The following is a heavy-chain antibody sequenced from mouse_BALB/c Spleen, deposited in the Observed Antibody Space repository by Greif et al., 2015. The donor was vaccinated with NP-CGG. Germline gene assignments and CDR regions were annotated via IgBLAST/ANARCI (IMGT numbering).Heavy chain of an antibody. Sequence: VQLQESGAELVKPGAPVKLSCKAFGYTFTSYWMNWVKQRPGRGLEWIGRIDPSDSETHYNQKFKDKATLTVDKSSSTAYIQLSSLTSEDSAVYYCARGDLFDYWGQGTTLTVSS. J-gene: IGHJ2*01. CDR1: GYTFTSYW. CDR2: IDPSDSET. V-gene: IGHV1-69*02. CDR3: ARGDLFDY.